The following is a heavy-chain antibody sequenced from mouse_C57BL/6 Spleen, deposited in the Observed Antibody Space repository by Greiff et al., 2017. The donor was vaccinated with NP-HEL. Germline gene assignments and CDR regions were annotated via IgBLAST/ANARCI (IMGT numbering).Heavy chain of an antibody. V-gene: IGHV1-50*01. CDR1: GYTFTSYW. CDR2: IDPSDSYT. J-gene: IGHJ4*01. Sequence: VQLQQSGAELVKPGASVKLSCKASGYTFTSYWMQWVKQRPGQGLEWIGEIDPSDSYTNYNQKFKGKATLTVDTSSSTAYMQLSSLTSEDSAVYYCATYYDYDVYYYAMDYWGQGTSVTVSS. CDR3: ATYYDYDVYYYAMDY. D-gene: IGHD2-4*01.